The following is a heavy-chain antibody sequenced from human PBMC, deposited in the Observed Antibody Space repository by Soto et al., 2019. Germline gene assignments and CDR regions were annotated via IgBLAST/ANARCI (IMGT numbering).Heavy chain of an antibody. CDR1: GYTFTSYG. Sequence: ASVKVSCKASGYTFTSYGISWVRQAPGQGLEWMGWISAYNGNTNYAQKLLGRVTMTTDTSTSTAYMELRSLRSDDTAVYYCARPSTVTAVQDAFDIWGQGTMVTVSS. CDR3: ARPSTVTAVQDAFDI. CDR2: ISAYNGNT. J-gene: IGHJ3*02. D-gene: IGHD4-17*01. V-gene: IGHV1-18*01.